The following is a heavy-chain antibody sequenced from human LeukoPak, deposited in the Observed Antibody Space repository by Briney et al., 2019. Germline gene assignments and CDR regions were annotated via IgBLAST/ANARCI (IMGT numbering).Heavy chain of an antibody. Sequence: ASVKVSCKASGYTFTGYYMHWVRQAPGQGLEWMGWINPNSGGTNYAQKFQGRVTMTRDTSISTACMELSRLRSDDTAVYYCARVSKEQLLPSDYWGQGTLVTVSS. CDR2: INPNSGGT. CDR1: GYTFTGYY. CDR3: ARVSKEQLLPSDY. V-gene: IGHV1-2*02. D-gene: IGHD6-6*01. J-gene: IGHJ4*02.